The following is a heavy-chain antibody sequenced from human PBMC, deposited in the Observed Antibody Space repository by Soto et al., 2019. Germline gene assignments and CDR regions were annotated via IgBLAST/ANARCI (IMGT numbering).Heavy chain of an antibody. CDR2: ISYDGSNK. V-gene: IGHV3-30-3*01. CDR1: GFTFSNYA. D-gene: IGHD3-3*01. CDR3: ARDPWTY. Sequence: QVQLVESGGGVVQPGRSLRLSCAASGFTFSNYAMHWVRQAPGTGLEWVAVISYDGSNKYYADSVKGRFTISRDNSKNTLYLQMNSLRAEDTAVYYCARDPWTYWGQGALFTVSS. J-gene: IGHJ4*02.